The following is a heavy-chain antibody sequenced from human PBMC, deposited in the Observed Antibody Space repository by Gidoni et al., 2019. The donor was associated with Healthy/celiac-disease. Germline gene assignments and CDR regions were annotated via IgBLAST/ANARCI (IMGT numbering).Heavy chain of an antibody. V-gene: IGHV4-4*07. J-gene: IGHJ6*03. CDR3: ARVSSGSSTYYYYYMDV. CDR1: GGSISSYY. D-gene: IGHD1-26*01. CDR2: IYTSGST. Sequence: QVQLQESGPGLVKPSETLSLTCTVSGGSISSYYWSWIRQPAGKGLEWIGRIYTSGSTNYNPALKSRVTMSVDTSKNQFSLKLSSVTAEDTAVYYCARVSSGSSTYYYYYMDVWGKGTTVTVSS.